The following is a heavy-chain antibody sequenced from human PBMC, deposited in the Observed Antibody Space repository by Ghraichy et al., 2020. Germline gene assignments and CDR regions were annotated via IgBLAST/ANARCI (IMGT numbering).Heavy chain of an antibody. J-gene: IGHJ5*02. CDR1: GFTFSSYA. D-gene: IGHD3-22*01. CDR3: AKSPLDYYDSSDSGDNWFDP. V-gene: IGHV3-23*01. CDR2: ISGSGGST. Sequence: GGSLRLSCAASGFTFSSYAMSWVRQAPGKGLEWVSAISGSGGSTYYADSVKGRFTISRDNSKNTLYLQMNSLRAEDTAVYYCAKSPLDYYDSSDSGDNWFDPWDQGTLVTVSS.